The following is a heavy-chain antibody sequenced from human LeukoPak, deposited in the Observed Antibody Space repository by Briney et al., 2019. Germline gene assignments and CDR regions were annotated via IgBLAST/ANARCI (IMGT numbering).Heavy chain of an antibody. CDR2: IYYSGST. J-gene: IGHJ2*01. Sequence: PSQSLSLTCTVAGASVSSSSYCSGWIREPPGKGLEWFGGIYYSGSTYYNPSLKSRVTISVDTSKNQFSLKLSSVTAADTAVYYCARHLLWCGELLWYFDLWGRGTLVSVSS. CDR3: ARHLLWCGELLWYFDL. V-gene: IGHV4-39*01. CDR1: GASVSSSSYC. D-gene: IGHD3-10*01.